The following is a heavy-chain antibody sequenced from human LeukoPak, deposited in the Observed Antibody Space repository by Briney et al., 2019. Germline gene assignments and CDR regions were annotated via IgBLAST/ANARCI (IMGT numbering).Heavy chain of an antibody. V-gene: IGHV3-23*01. D-gene: IGHD2-2*01. CDR3: ASSLQYCSSTSCSYYYYYYGMDV. CDR2: ISGSGGST. J-gene: IGHJ6*02. CDR1: GFTFSSYA. Sequence: GGSLRFSCAASGFTFSSYAMSWVRQAPGKGLEWVSAISGSGGSTYYADSVKGRFTISRDNSKNTLYLQMNSLRAEDTAVYYCASSLQYCSSTSCSYYYYYYGMDVWGQGTTVTVSS.